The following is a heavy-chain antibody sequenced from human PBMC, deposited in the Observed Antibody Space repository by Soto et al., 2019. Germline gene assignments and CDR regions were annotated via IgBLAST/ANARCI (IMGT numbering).Heavy chain of an antibody. D-gene: IGHD3-10*01. V-gene: IGHV4-4*02. Sequence: TSETLSLTCAVSGGSISSSNWWSWVRQPPGKVLVWIGSIYYSGSTNYNPSLKSRVTISVDTSKNQFSLKLNSMTAADTAVYYCARHNYGSGSTYFDYWGQGTLVTVSS. CDR2: IYYSGST. CDR3: ARHNYGSGSTYFDY. J-gene: IGHJ4*02. CDR1: GGSISSSNW.